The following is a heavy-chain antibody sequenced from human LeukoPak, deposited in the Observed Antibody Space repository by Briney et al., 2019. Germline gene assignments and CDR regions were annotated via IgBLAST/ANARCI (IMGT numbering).Heavy chain of an antibody. J-gene: IGHJ4*02. CDR2: IYYTGTT. CDR3: ARAPLADRPCDY. Sequence: SETLSLTCTVSGGSISNYYWSWIRQPPGKGLEWIGYIYYTGTTNYNPSLKSRVTISVGTSKNKFSLRLRSVTAADTAVYYCARAPLADRPCDYWGQGTLVTVSS. CDR1: GGSISNYY. D-gene: IGHD6-6*01. V-gene: IGHV4-59*01.